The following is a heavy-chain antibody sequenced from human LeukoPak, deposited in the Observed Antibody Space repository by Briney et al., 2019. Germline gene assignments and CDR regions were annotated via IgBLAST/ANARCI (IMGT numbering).Heavy chain of an antibody. CDR1: GFTFSSYG. CDR2: IWYDGSNK. D-gene: IGHD4-17*01. J-gene: IGHJ5*02. CDR3: ARLYGTYPGWFDP. Sequence: PGRSLRLSCAASGFTFSSYGMHWVRQAPGKGLEWVAVIWYDGSNKYYADSVKGRFTISRDNSKNTLYLQMNSLRAEDTAVYYRARLYGTYPGWFDPWGQGTLVTVSS. V-gene: IGHV3-33*01.